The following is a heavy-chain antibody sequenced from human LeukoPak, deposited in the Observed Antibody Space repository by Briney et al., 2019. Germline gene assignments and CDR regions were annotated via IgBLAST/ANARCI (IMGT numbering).Heavy chain of an antibody. CDR3: AKGPGYSYYSGMDV. D-gene: IGHD5-18*01. V-gene: IGHV3-23*01. J-gene: IGHJ6*02. Sequence: PGGSLRLSCAVSGFTVNSNHMSWVRQAPGKGLEWVSTISGSGGSIDYADSVKGRFTISRDNSKNTLYLQMNSLRAADTAVYYCAKGPGYSYYSGMDVWGQGTTVTVSS. CDR1: GFTVNSNH. CDR2: ISGSGGSI.